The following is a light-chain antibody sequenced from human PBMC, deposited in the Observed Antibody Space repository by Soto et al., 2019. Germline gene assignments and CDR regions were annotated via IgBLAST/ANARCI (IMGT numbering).Light chain of an antibody. J-gene: IGKJ2*01. CDR3: QQYGGSPLYT. V-gene: IGKV3-20*01. Sequence: IVLTQSPGTLSLSPGDRATLPCRASQSVSSSDLAWYQQKPGQAPRLLIYGASTRATGIPDRFSGSGSGTDFTLTISRLEPEDFAVYYCQQYGGSPLYTFGQGTKLEIK. CDR2: GAS. CDR1: QSVSSSD.